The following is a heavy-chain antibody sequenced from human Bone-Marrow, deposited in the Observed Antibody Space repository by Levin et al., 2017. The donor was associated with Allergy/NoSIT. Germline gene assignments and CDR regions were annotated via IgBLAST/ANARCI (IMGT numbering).Heavy chain of an antibody. J-gene: IGHJ2*01. CDR2: IYSGGST. V-gene: IGHV3-53*01. CDR1: GFTVSSNY. Sequence: PGGSLRLSCAASGFTVSSNYMSWVRQAPGKGLEWVSVIYSGGSTYYADSVKGRFTISRDNSKNTLYLQMNSLRAEDTAVYYCARDTSRYCGGDCYLLDLWGRGTLVTVSS. CDR3: ARDTSRYCGGDCYLLDL. D-gene: IGHD2-21*01.